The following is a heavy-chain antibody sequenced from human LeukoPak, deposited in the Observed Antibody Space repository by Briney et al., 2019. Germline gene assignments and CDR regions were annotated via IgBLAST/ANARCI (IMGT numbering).Heavy chain of an antibody. Sequence: SETVSLTCAVYGGSFSGYYWSWIRQPPGKGLEWIGEINHSGSTNYNPSLRSRVTISVDTSKNQFSLKLSSVTAADTAVYYCARGLMVRGATYFDYWGQGIPVTFSS. D-gene: IGHD3-10*01. CDR2: INHSGST. CDR3: ARGLMVRGATYFDY. J-gene: IGHJ4*02. CDR1: GGSFSGYY. V-gene: IGHV4-34*01.